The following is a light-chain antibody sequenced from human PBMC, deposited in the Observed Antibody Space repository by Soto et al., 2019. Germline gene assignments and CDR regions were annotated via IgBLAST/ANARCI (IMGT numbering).Light chain of an antibody. CDR1: DSDIGSNS. J-gene: IGLJ1*01. CDR2: HDN. Sequence: QSVLTQPPSASGAPGQRVAISCSGGDSDIGSNSVNWYQQLPGAAPKLLIFHDNQRPSGVPDRFSGSKSGTSASLAISGLQSEDEAEYYCATWDDSLISYVFGTGTKVTVL. V-gene: IGLV1-44*01. CDR3: ATWDDSLISYV.